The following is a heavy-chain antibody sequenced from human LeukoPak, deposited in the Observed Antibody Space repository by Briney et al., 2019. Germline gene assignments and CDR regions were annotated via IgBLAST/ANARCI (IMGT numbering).Heavy chain of an antibody. CDR3: ANAKRNYYDSSGYYGFDY. CDR1: GFTFDDYA. J-gene: IGHJ4*02. CDR2: ISWNSGSI. Sequence: PGGSLRLSCAASGFTFDDYAMHWVRQAPGKGLEWVSGISWNSGSIGYADSVKGRFTISRDNAKNSLYLQMNSLRAEDTALYYCANAKRNYYDSSGYYGFDYWGQGTLVTVSS. D-gene: IGHD3-22*01. V-gene: IGHV3-9*01.